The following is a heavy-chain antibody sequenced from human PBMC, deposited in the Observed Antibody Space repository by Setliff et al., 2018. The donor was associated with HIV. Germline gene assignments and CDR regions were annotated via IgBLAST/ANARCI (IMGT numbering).Heavy chain of an antibody. CDR1: GFNFSSHT. Sequence: PGGSLRLSCAASGFNFSSHTMNWIRQAPGKGLEWVSSITAERSDKNYPDSVKGRFTISRDNAKTSLYLQMNSLRGEDTAVYYCVRAIQGAYDFWGRGTLVTSPQ. CDR2: ITAERSDK. V-gene: IGHV3-21*01. CDR3: VRAIQGAYDF. J-gene: IGHJ4*01. D-gene: IGHD2-21*01.